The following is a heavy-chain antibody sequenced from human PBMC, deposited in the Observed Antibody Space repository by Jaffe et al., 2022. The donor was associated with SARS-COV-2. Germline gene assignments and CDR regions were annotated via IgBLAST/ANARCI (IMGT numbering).Heavy chain of an antibody. D-gene: IGHD2-21*02. CDR2: ISSSSSTI. J-gene: IGHJ6*02. CDR1: GFTFSSYS. CDR3: ARDDCGGDCLYYYYYYGMDV. Sequence: EVQLVESGGGLVQPGGSLRLSCAASGFTFSSYSMNWVRQAPGKGLEWVSYISSSSSTIYYADSVKGRFTISRDNAKNSLYLQMNSLRDEDTAVYYCARDDCGGDCLYYYYYYGMDVWGQGTTVTVSS. V-gene: IGHV3-48*02.